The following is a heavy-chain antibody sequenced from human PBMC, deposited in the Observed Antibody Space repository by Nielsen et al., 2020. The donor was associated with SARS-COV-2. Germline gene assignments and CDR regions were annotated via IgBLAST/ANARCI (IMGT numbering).Heavy chain of an antibody. CDR3: VRAGVKWPTHRNQLYYYYGMDV. Sequence: GESLKISCAASGFTFSSYDMHWVRQATGKGLEWVSAIGTAGDTYYPGSVKGRFTISRENAKNSLYLQMNSLRAGDTAVYYCVRAGVKWPTHRNQLYYYYGMDVWGQGTTVTVSS. CDR2: IGTAGDT. CDR1: GFTFSSYD. V-gene: IGHV3-13*04. J-gene: IGHJ6*02. D-gene: IGHD1-14*01.